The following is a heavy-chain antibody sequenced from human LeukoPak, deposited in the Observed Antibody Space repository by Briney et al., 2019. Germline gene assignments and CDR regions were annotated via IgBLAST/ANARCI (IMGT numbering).Heavy chain of an antibody. D-gene: IGHD2-15*01. J-gene: IGHJ4*02. CDR3: ARGYCSGRSCYLGADY. CDR2: IWSDGSNK. Sequence: GGSLRLSCAASGFTFSSYGMNWVRQAPGKGLEWVAVIWSDGSNKHYGDSVKGRFTISRDNYKNTLYLQMDNLRVEGTAVYYCARGYCSGRSCYLGADYWGQGTLVTVSS. CDR1: GFTFSSYG. V-gene: IGHV3-33*08.